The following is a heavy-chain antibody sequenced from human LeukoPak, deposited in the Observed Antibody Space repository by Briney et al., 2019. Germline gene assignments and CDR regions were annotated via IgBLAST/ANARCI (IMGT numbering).Heavy chain of an antibody. Sequence: SETLSLTCSVSSGSISGYYWSWIRQPPGKGLEWIGYIYYSGSTNYNPSLKSRVTISADKSKNQVSLKLTSVTAADTAVYYCARLSVIVGSTLEYYYYYMDVWGQGTTVTVSS. V-gene: IGHV4-59*12. CDR2: IYYSGST. CDR1: SGSISGYY. J-gene: IGHJ6*03. CDR3: ARLSVIVGSTLEYYYYYMDV. D-gene: IGHD1-26*01.